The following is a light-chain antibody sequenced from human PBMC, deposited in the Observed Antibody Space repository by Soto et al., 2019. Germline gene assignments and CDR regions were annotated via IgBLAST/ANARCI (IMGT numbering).Light chain of an antibody. CDR1: QSVSSY. Sequence: EIVMTQSPATLSVSPGERATLSFRASQSVSSYLAWYQQKPGQAPRLLIYGASSRAIGIPDRFSGSGSGTDFTLTISRLEPEDFAVYYCQEYDSSLRTFGQGTKVE. J-gene: IGKJ1*01. CDR2: GAS. V-gene: IGKV3-20*01. CDR3: QEYDSSLRT.